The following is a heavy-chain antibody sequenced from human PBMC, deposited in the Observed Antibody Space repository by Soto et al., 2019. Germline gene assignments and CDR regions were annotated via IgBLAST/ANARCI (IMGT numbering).Heavy chain of an antibody. CDR1: GFTFSGST. D-gene: IGHD4-4*01. Sequence: GCLRGSGVASGFTFSGSTLIWVRQASGKGLEWIGRIRSKVNNYATEYTASVKGRVTISRDDSKNTAFLQLTSLKTEDSALYYCASNRDIYSSSFPDSWGQGTLVTVYS. J-gene: IGHJ4*02. CDR3: ASNRDIYSSSFPDS. CDR2: IRSKVNNYAT. V-gene: IGHV3-73*01.